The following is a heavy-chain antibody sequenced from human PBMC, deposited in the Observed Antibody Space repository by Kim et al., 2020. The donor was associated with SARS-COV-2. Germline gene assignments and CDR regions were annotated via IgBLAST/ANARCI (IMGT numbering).Heavy chain of an antibody. CDR2: INTKTGNP. J-gene: IGHJ2*01. CDR1: GYTFTSYA. Sequence: ASVKVSCKASGYTFTSYAVNWVRQAPGQGLQWMGWINTKTGNPRYSQDFTGRFVFSLDTTVNTAYLHIRSLRGEDNAVYYCARAADFTRGPVWYFRLWGRGPLVPVSS. CDR3: ARAADFTRGPVWYFRL. D-gene: IGHD2-15*01. V-gene: IGHV7-4-1*02.